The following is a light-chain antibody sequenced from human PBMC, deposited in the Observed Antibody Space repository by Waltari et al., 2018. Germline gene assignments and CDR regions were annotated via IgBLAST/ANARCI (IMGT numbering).Light chain of an antibody. V-gene: IGKV1-6*01. CDR2: AVS. CDR3: LHDYNYPLT. CDR1: QGIRND. J-gene: IGKJ1*01. Sequence: AIQMTQSPSSLSASVGDRVTITCRASQGIRNDLGWYQQKPGKAPKLLIYAVSNLQSGVPSRFSVSGSGTDFTLTISSLQPEDFATYYCLHDYNYPLTFGQGTKVEIK.